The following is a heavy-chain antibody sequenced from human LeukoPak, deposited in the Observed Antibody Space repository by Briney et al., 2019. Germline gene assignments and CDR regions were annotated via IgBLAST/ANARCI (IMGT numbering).Heavy chain of an antibody. J-gene: IGHJ5*02. CDR1: GYTFTSYG. Sequence: ASAKVSCKASGYTFTSYGISWVRQAPGQGLEWMGWISAYNGNTNYAQKLQGRVTMTTDTSTSTAYMELRSLRSDDTAVYYCARFYYSGSYSSWFDPWGQGTLVTVSS. CDR2: ISAYNGNT. CDR3: ARFYYSGSYSSWFDP. V-gene: IGHV1-18*01. D-gene: IGHD1-26*01.